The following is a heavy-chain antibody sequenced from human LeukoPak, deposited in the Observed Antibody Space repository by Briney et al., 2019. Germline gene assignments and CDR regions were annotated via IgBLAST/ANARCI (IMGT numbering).Heavy chain of an antibody. CDR2: IGGRGGST. D-gene: IGHD3-10*01. V-gene: IGHV3-23*01. J-gene: IGHJ4*02. CDR1: GFTFSDYG. CDR3: ARKDEHYGSGSFSY. Sequence: GGSLRLSCAASGFTFSDYGMSWVRQAPGKGLEWVSTIGGRGGSTYYADSVKGRFTISRDNSKNTLYLQMNSLRAEDTAVYYCARKDEHYGSGSFSYWGQGTLVTVSS.